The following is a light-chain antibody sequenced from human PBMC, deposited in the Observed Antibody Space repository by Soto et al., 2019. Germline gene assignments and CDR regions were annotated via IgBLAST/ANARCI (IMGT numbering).Light chain of an antibody. J-gene: IGLJ2*01. Sequence: QSVLTQPASVSGSPGQSITISCTGTSSDVGGYNYISWYQQHPGKVPKLLISEVSNRPSGISNRFSGSKSGNTASLTISGLRAEDEADYYCSSFVSSKTVVFGGGTKVTVL. CDR3: SSFVSSKTVV. CDR2: EVS. V-gene: IGLV2-14*01. CDR1: SSDVGGYNY.